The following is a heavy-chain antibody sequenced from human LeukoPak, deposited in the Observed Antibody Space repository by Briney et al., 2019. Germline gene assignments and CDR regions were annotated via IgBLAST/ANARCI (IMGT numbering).Heavy chain of an antibody. CDR1: GFSLSTTGVG. Sequence: ASGPTLVNPTQTLTLTCTFSGFSLSTTGVGVAWIRPPPGKALEWLSLIYWNDDKRYGPSLKSRLTITKDTSKNQVVLTMTNMDPVDTATYYCAHRTLDYSTALGTSDFWGQGILVTVSS. J-gene: IGHJ4*02. CDR2: IYWNDDK. V-gene: IGHV2-5*01. CDR3: AHRTLDYSTALGTSDF. D-gene: IGHD1-1*01.